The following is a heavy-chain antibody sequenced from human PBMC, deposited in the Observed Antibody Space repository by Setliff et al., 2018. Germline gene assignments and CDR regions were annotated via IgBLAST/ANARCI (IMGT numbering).Heavy chain of an antibody. CDR3: ARELYYYGSGSWTFDP. V-gene: IGHV4-31*02. J-gene: IGHJ5*02. D-gene: IGHD3-10*01. Sequence: SWVRQAPGKGLEWIGYIYYSGSTYYNPSLKSRVTISVDTSKNLFSLKLSSVTAADTAVYYCARELYYYGSGSWTFDPWGQGTLVTVSS. CDR2: IYYSGST.